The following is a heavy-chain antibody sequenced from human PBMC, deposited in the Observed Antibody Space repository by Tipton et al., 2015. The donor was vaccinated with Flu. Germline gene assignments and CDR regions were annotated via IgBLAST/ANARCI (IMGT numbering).Heavy chain of an antibody. CDR1: GYTFTNYD. Sequence: QVQLVQSGAEVRKPGASVKVSCKASGYTFTNYDINWVRQATGQGLEWMGWMSPNTGNTGYAQKFQGRVTMTRDTSISTAFMELSRLRSEDTAVYYCASVPPFHNWNDESDYWGQGTLVTVSS. CDR3: ASVPPFHNWNDESDY. CDR2: MSPNTGNT. D-gene: IGHD1-20*01. V-gene: IGHV1-8*01. J-gene: IGHJ4*02.